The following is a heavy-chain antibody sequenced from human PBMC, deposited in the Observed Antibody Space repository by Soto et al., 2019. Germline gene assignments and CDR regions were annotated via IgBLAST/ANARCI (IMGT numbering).Heavy chain of an antibody. V-gene: IGHV4-34*01. CDR1: GGSFSGYY. Sequence: QVQLQQWGAGLLKPSETLSLTCAVYGGSFSGYYWSWIRQPPGKGLEWIGEINHSGSTNYNPSLKSRVTLSVDTSKSQFSLKLSSVTAADTAVYYCARGITMVRGVINNDYWGQGTLVTVSS. CDR3: ARGITMVRGVINNDY. J-gene: IGHJ4*02. CDR2: INHSGST. D-gene: IGHD3-10*01.